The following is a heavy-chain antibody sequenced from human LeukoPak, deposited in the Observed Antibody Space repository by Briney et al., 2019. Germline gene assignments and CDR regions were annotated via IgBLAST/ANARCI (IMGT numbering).Heavy chain of an antibody. CDR1: GGSCDDYY. CDR2: IHPHGIF. CDR3: ARGRDRSKAGDL. D-gene: IGHD5-24*01. J-gene: IGHJ5*02. Sequence: TSETLSLTCAVHGGSCDDYYCSWIRQPPGKGLEWIGEIHPHGIFYYNSSLTSRVTISMDTSKTHFSLRLTSVTAADTAFYYCARGRDRSKAGDLWGQGSLVIVSS. V-gene: IGHV4-34*01.